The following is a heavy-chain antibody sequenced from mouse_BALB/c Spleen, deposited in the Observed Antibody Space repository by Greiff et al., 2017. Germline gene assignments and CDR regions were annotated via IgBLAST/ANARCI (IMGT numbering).Heavy chain of an antibody. V-gene: IGHV5-9-3*01. J-gene: IGHJ2*01. CDR1: GFTFSSYA. CDR3: ARHFDYYFDY. CDR2: ISSGGSYT. D-gene: IGHD2-4*01. Sequence: VQLKESGGGLVKPGGSLKLSCAASGFTFSSYAMSWVRQTPEKRLEWVATISSGGSYTYYPDSVKGRFTISRDNAKNTLYLQMSSLRSEDTAMYYCARHFDYYFDYWGQGTTLTVSS.